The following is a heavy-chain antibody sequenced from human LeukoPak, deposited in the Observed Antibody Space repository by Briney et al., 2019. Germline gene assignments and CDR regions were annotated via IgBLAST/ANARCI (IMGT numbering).Heavy chain of an antibody. CDR3: ARALRFLYHYYMDV. Sequence: SETLSLTCAVYGGSFSGYYWSWIRQPPGKGLEWIGEINHSGSTNYNPSLKSRVTISVDTSKNQFSLKLSSVTAADTAVYYCARALRFLYHYYMDVWGKGTTVTVSS. J-gene: IGHJ6*03. D-gene: IGHD3-3*01. CDR2: INHSGST. CDR1: GGSFSGYY. V-gene: IGHV4-34*01.